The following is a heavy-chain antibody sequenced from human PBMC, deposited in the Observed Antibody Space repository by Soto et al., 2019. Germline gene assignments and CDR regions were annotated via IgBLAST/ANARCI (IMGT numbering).Heavy chain of an antibody. CDR2: IIPIFGTA. J-gene: IGHJ4*02. CDR1: GGSFNRHT. D-gene: IGHD3-22*01. Sequence: QVQLVQSGAEVRKPGSSVRVSCKASGGSFNRHTISWVRQAPGQGLEWMGGIIPIFGTANHAQKFQGRVTIIADESTSTVYMELSSLRSDDTAIYYCERGWGSDSTDYYYEYWGQGTLVIVSS. CDR3: ERGWGSDSTDYYYEY. V-gene: IGHV1-69*01.